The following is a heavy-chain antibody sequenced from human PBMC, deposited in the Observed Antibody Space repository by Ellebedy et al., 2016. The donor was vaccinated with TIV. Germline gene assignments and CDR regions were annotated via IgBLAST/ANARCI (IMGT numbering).Heavy chain of an antibody. V-gene: IGHV1-3*01. Sequence: ASVKVSCKASGYTFTSYAMHWVRQAPGQRLEWMGWINAGNGNTKYSQKFQGRGTITRDTSASTAYMELSSLRSEDTAVYYCARVFRYYDSSGQGSLNYWGQGTLVTVSS. CDR1: GYTFTSYA. CDR3: ARVFRYYDSSGQGSLNY. CDR2: INAGNGNT. D-gene: IGHD3-22*01. J-gene: IGHJ4*02.